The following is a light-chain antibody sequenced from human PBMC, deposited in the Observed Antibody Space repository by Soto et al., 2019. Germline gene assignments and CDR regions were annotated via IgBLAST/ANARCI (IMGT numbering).Light chain of an antibody. J-gene: IGLJ2*01. V-gene: IGLV2-8*01. CDR1: SSDVGGYNY. CDR2: EVS. Sequence: QSVLTQPPSASVSPGQSVTISCTGTSSDVGGYNYVSWYQQHPGKAPKLMIYEVSKRPSGVPDRFSGSKSGNTASLTVSGLQAEDEADYYCSSYAGSNNVVFGGGTQLTVL. CDR3: SSYAGSNNVV.